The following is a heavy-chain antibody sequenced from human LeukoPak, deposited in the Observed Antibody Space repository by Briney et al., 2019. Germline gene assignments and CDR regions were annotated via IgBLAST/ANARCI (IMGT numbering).Heavy chain of an antibody. J-gene: IGHJ3*02. Sequence: GASVKVSCKASGYSFTAYYIHWVRQAPGQGLEWMGWINPNSGGTNYAQNFQGRVTMTRDTSISTAYMELRRLKSDDTAVYYCARDRAVAGTNVDAFDIWGQGTMVTVSS. CDR1: GYSFTAYY. CDR2: INPNSGGT. CDR3: ARDRAVAGTNVDAFDI. D-gene: IGHD6-19*01. V-gene: IGHV1-2*02.